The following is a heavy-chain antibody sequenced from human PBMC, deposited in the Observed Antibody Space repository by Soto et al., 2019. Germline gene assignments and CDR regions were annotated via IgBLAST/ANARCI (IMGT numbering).Heavy chain of an antibody. J-gene: IGHJ4*02. D-gene: IGHD2-15*01. V-gene: IGHV3-23*05. CDR3: VTRWPARVRKFDS. Sequence: PGGSLRLSCATSGFDFSSYAMNWVRQAPGKGLEWVSTISFTGTSTYYADSVQGRFTISRDLSTGTLFLQMTSLRLEDTAIYYCVTRWPARVRKFDSWGQGTMVTVSS. CDR1: GFDFSSYA. CDR2: ISFTGTST.